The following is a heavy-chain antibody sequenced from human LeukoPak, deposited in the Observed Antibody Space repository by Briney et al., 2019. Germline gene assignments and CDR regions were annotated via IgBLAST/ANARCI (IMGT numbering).Heavy chain of an antibody. V-gene: IGHV1-8*02. Sequence: APVKVSCKASGGTFSNYAINWVRQATGQGLEWMGWMNPNSGNTGYAQKFQGRVTMTGNTSISTAYMELSSLRSEDTAVYYCARISYYYDSSGYRSWFDPWGQGTLVTVSS. CDR1: GGTFSNYA. CDR3: ARISYYYDSSGYRSWFDP. J-gene: IGHJ5*02. CDR2: MNPNSGNT. D-gene: IGHD3-22*01.